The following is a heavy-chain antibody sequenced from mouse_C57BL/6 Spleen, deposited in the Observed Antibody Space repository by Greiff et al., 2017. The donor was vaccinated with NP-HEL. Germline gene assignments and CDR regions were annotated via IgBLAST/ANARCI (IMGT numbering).Heavy chain of an antibody. CDR2: ISYDGSN. Sequence: VQLKESGPGLVKPSQSLSLTCSVTGYSITSGYYWNWIRQFPGNKLEWMGYISYDGSNNYNPSLKNRISITRDTSKNQFFLKLNSVTTEDTATYYCARRNWDEDFDYWGQGTTLTVSS. CDR1: GYSITSGYY. J-gene: IGHJ2*01. D-gene: IGHD4-1*01. V-gene: IGHV3-6*01. CDR3: ARRNWDEDFDY.